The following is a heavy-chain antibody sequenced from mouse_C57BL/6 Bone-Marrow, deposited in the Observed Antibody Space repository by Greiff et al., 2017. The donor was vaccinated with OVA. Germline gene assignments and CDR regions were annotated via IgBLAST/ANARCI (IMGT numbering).Heavy chain of an antibody. CDR2: SRNKANDYTT. V-gene: IGHV7-1*01. Sequence: EVKLVESGGGLVQSGRSLRLSCATSGFTFSDFYMEWVRQAPGKGLEWIAASRNKANDYTTEYSASVKGRFIVSRDTSQSILYLQMNALRAEDTAIYYCARDALGGNFDYWGQGTTLTVSS. CDR3: ARDALGGNFDY. J-gene: IGHJ2*01. D-gene: IGHD1-1*02. CDR1: GFTFSDFY.